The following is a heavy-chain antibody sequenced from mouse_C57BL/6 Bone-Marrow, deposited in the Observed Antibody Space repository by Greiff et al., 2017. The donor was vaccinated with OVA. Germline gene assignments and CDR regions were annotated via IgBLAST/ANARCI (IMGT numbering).Heavy chain of an antibody. CDR1: GYTFTDYN. Sequence: VHVKQSGPELVKPGASVKMSCKASGYTFTDYNMHWVKQSHGKSLEWIGYINPNNGGTSYNQKFKGKATLTVNKSSSTAYMELRSLTSEDSAVYYCARDCAMDYWGQGTSVTVSS. CDR2: INPNNGGT. V-gene: IGHV1-22*01. CDR3: ARDCAMDY. J-gene: IGHJ4*01.